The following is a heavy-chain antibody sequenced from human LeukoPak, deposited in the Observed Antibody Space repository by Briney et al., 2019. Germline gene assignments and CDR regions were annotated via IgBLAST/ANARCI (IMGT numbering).Heavy chain of an antibody. D-gene: IGHD3-10*01. CDR3: ARCGDGLPCDFDY. V-gene: IGHV3-11*04. Sequence: GGSLRLSCDASGFIFSDYYMSWARQAPGKGLEWISYISNPSSTKYYADSVKGRFTISRDNAKNSLYLQMNSLRAEDTAVYYCARCGDGLPCDFDYWGQGTLVTVSS. CDR1: GFIFSDYY. J-gene: IGHJ4*02. CDR2: ISNPSSTK.